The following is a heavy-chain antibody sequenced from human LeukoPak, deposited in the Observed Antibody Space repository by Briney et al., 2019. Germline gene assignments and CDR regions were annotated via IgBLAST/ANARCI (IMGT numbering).Heavy chain of an antibody. J-gene: IGHJ4*02. CDR1: GGTFSSYA. D-gene: IGHD6-19*01. Sequence: ASVKVSCKASGGTFSSYAISWVRQAPGQGLEWMGGIIPIFGTANYAQKFQGRVTITTDESTSTAYMELSSLRSEDTAVYYCARVVGAPNSGWYYFDYWGLGTLVTVSS. CDR2: IIPIFGTA. V-gene: IGHV1-69*05. CDR3: ARVVGAPNSGWYYFDY.